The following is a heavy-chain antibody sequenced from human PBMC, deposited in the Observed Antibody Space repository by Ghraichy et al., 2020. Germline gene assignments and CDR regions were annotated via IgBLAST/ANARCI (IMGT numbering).Heavy chain of an antibody. CDR2: ISGSGGTI. CDR1: GFTFSTYT. Sequence: GGSLRLSCAASGFTFSTYTMSWVRRAPGKGLDCVSAISGSGGTIYHADSVKGRFTISRDNSKNMLYLQMNSLRPEDTAVYYCAKSGSGGSGFWGSWGQGALVTVSS. V-gene: IGHV3-23*01. CDR3: AKSGSGGSGFWGS. J-gene: IGHJ5*02. D-gene: IGHD6-19*01.